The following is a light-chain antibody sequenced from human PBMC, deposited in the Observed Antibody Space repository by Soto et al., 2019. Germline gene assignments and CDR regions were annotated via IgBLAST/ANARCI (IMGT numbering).Light chain of an antibody. J-gene: IGKJ4*01. CDR2: GAS. Sequence: EIVLTQSPGTLSLSPGERATLSCRASQSVSSSYLAWYQQKPGQAPRHLIYGASSRATGIPDRFSGSGSGTDFTLTITRLEPEDFAVYYCQHYRTSFGGGTRVEIK. V-gene: IGKV3-20*01. CDR3: QHYRTS. CDR1: QSVSSSY.